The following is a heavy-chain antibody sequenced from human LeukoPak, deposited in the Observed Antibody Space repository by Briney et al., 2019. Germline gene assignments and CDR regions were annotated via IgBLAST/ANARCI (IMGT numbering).Heavy chain of an antibody. D-gene: IGHD3-10*01. Sequence: PSETLSLTCAVYGGSFSGYYWSWIRQPPGKGLECIGEINHSGSTNYNPSLKSRVTISVDTSKNQFSLKLSSVTAADTAVYYCARARLLWFGELLFRGDNWFDPWGQGTLVTVSS. J-gene: IGHJ5*02. CDR1: GGSFSGYY. V-gene: IGHV4-34*01. CDR3: ARARLLWFGELLFRGDNWFDP. CDR2: INHSGST.